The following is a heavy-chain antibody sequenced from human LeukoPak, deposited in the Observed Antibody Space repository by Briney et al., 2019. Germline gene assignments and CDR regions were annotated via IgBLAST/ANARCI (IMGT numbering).Heavy chain of an antibody. CDR3: ARGRDYDSSGYYYERPEYYFDY. Sequence: SGGSLRLSCAASGFTFSSYAMSWVRQAPGKGLEWVSYISSSSNTIYYADSVKGRFTISRDNAKNSLYLQMNSLRAEDTAVYYCARGRDYDSSGYYYERPEYYFDYWGQGTLVTVSS. D-gene: IGHD3-22*01. CDR1: GFTFSSYA. CDR2: ISSSSNTI. V-gene: IGHV3-48*04. J-gene: IGHJ4*02.